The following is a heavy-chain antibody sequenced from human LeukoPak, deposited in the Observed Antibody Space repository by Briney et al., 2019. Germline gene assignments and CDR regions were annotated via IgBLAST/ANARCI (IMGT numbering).Heavy chain of an antibody. CDR2: IYPGDSDT. CDR1: GYIFTSYW. V-gene: IGHV5-51*01. Sequence: GESLQISCQGSGYIFTSYWIGWVRQLPGKGLEWMGIIYPGDSDTRYSPSFQGQVTISADKSISTAYLQWSSLKASDTAMYYCYSIAARRFDYWGQGTLVTVSS. J-gene: IGHJ4*02. D-gene: IGHD6-6*01. CDR3: YSIAARRFDY.